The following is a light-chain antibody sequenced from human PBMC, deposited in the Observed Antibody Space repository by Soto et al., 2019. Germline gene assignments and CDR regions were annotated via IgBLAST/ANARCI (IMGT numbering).Light chain of an antibody. V-gene: IGLV2-11*01. Sequence: QSALTKPRSVSGSPGQSVTISCTGTSNDVGGYNVVSWYQQHPGKVPKLFIYDVSRRPSGVLDRFSGSKSGNTASLTISGLQAEDEADCYCSSYAGSYTLVFGGGTKVTVL. CDR1: SNDVGGYNV. CDR3: SSYAGSYTLV. CDR2: DVS. J-gene: IGLJ2*01.